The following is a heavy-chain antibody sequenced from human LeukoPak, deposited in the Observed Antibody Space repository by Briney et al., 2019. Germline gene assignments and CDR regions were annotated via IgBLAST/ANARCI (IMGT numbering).Heavy chain of an antibody. CDR3: ARGRFGQYYYDMRNWFDP. CDR1: GYTFTSYD. Sequence: GASVKVSCKASGYTFTSYDINWVRQATGQGLEWMGWMNPNSGNTGYAQKFQGRVTMTRNTSISTAYMELSSLRSEDTAVYYCARGRFGQYYYDMRNWFDPWGQGTLVTVSS. D-gene: IGHD3-22*01. V-gene: IGHV1-8*01. J-gene: IGHJ5*02. CDR2: MNPNSGNT.